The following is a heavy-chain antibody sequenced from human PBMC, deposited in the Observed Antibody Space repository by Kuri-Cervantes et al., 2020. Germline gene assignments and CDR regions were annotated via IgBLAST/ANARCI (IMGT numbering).Heavy chain of an antibody. V-gene: IGHV3-11*01. CDR1: GFTFSDYY. CDR3: ARDGYYYYYMDV. J-gene: IGHJ6*03. CDR2: ISRSGSSI. Sequence: GESLKISCAASGFTFSDYYMSWIRQAPGKGLEWVSYISRSGSSIYYADSVKGRFTISRDNAKNSVHLQMNRLRAEDTAVYYCARDGYYYYYMDVWGKGTTVTVSS.